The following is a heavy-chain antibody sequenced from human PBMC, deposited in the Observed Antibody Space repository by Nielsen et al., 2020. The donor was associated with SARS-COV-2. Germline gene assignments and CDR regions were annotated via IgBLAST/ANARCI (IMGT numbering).Heavy chain of an antibody. CDR2: ISSSGSYI. CDR3: ARADGMDV. CDR1: GFTFSRYS. J-gene: IGHJ6*02. Sequence: GSLRLSCAASGFTFSRYSMNWVRQAPGKGLEWVSSISSSGSYIYYADSVKGRFTISRDNAKNSLYLQMNSLRAEDTAVYYCARADGMDVWGQGTTVTVSS. V-gene: IGHV3-21*01.